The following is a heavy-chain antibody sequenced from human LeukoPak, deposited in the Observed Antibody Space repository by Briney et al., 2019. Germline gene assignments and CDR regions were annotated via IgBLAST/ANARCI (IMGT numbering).Heavy chain of an antibody. CDR3: ARNYEWFTDY. CDR2: INHSGST. CDR1: GGSFSGYY. Sequence: SETLSLTCAVYGGSFSGYYWSWIRQPPGKGLEWIGEINHSGSTNYNPSLKSRVTISVDTSKNQFSLKLSSVTAADTAVYYCARNYEWFTDYWGQGTLLTVSS. J-gene: IGHJ4*02. D-gene: IGHD3-3*01. V-gene: IGHV4-34*01.